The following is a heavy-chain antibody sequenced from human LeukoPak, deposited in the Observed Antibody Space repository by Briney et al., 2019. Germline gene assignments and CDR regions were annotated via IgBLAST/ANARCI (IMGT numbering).Heavy chain of an antibody. D-gene: IGHD4-23*01. CDR2: ISSTSTYI. Sequence: PGGSLRLSCAASGFTFSSYSVNWVRRAPGKGLEWVSFISSTSTYIYYADSVKGRFTISRDNAKNSLYLKMTSLRAEDTAVYYCARGALCLYGGAFDIWGQGTMVTVSS. CDR1: GFTFSSYS. V-gene: IGHV3-21*01. J-gene: IGHJ3*02. CDR3: ARGALCLYGGAFDI.